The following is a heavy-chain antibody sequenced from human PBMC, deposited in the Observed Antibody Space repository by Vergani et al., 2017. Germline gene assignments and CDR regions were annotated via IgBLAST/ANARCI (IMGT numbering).Heavy chain of an antibody. CDR3: VRPIPVAGAYQFAY. V-gene: IGHV3-72*01. Sequence: EVQLVESGGGLVQPGGSLRLSCAGSGFTFSDHYMDWVRQAPGMGLEWVGRSRSKANSYTTEYAASVNGRFTISRDDSKNSVYLQMNSLNTDDTAVYYCVRPIPVAGAYQFAYWGQGTLVTVSS. CDR2: SRSKANSYTT. D-gene: IGHD6-19*01. CDR1: GFTFSDHY. J-gene: IGHJ4*02.